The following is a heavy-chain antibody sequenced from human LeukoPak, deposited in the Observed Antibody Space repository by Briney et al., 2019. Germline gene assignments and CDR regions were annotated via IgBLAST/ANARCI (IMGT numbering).Heavy chain of an antibody. V-gene: IGHV3-7*01. J-gene: IGHJ4*02. Sequence: PGGSLRLSCAASGFTFSSYGMHWVRQAPGKGLEWVANIKQDGSEKYYVDSVKGRFTISKDNAKNSLYLQMNSLRAEDTAVYYCARAVRYSSSWYGFDYWGQGTLVTVSS. CDR1: GFTFSSYG. CDR3: ARAVRYSSSWYGFDY. CDR2: IKQDGSEK. D-gene: IGHD6-13*01.